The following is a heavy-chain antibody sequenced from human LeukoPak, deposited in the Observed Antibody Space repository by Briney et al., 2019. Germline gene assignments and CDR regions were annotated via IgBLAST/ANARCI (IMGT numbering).Heavy chain of an antibody. CDR1: GFIFRTYW. V-gene: IGHV3-7*01. D-gene: IGHD1-26*01. CDR2: INQDGSEK. CDR3: ARDADSGSSDY. J-gene: IGHJ4*02. Sequence: PGGSLRLSCAASGFIFRTYWMSWVRQAPGKGLEWVANINQDGSEKYYVDSVKGRFTISRDNAKNSLYLQMNSLRAEDTAVYYCARDADSGSSDYWGQGTLVTVSS.